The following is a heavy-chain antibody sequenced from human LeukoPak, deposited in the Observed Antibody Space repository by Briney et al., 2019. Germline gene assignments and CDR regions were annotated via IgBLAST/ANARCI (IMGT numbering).Heavy chain of an antibody. CDR3: AREQAYSNYVAYYYYGMDV. CDR2: INAGNGNT. V-gene: IGHV1-3*01. CDR1: GYTFTSYA. Sequence: ASVKVSCKASGYTFTSYAMHWVRQAPGQRLEWMGWINAGNGNTKYSQKFQGRVTITRDTSASTAYMELSSLRSEDTAVYYCAREQAYSNYVAYYYYGMDVWGQGTTVTVSS. J-gene: IGHJ6*02. D-gene: IGHD4-11*01.